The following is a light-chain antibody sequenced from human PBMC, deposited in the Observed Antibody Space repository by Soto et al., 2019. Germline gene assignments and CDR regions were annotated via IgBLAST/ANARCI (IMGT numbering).Light chain of an antibody. J-gene: IGKJ1*01. CDR1: QSVSSSY. V-gene: IGKV3-20*01. CDR2: CAS. CDR3: QQYGSSPRT. Sequence: EIVLTQSPGNLSLSPGERATLSCRASQSVSSSYLAWYQQKPGQAPRLLIYCASSRATGIPDRFSGSGSGTDFTLTISRLEPEDVAVYYCQQYGSSPRTFGQGTKVEIK.